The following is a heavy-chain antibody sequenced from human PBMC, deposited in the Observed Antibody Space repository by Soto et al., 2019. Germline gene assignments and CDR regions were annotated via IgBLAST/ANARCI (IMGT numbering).Heavy chain of an antibody. D-gene: IGHD6-13*01. CDR3: ARARLYSNNWFDP. Sequence: PSETLSLTCAVSGGSISSGGYSWSWIRQPPGKGLEWIGYIYHSGSTYYNPSLKSRVTISVDRSKNQFSLKLSSVTAADTAVYYCARARLYSNNWFDPWGQGTLVTVSS. V-gene: IGHV4-30-2*01. CDR1: GGSISSGGYS. CDR2: IYHSGST. J-gene: IGHJ5*02.